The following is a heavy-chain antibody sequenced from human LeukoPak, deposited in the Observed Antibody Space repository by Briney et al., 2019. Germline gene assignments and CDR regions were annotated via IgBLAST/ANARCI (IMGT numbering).Heavy chain of an antibody. D-gene: IGHD6-13*01. J-gene: IGHJ4*02. V-gene: IGHV3-30-3*01. CDR2: ISYDGSNK. Sequence: PGGSLRLSCAASGFTFDDYAMHWVRQAPGKGLEWVAVISYDGSNKYYADSVKGRFTISRDNSKNTLYLQMNSLRAEDTAVYYCARDYIAAAGTRADYWGQGTLVTVSS. CDR3: ARDYIAAAGTRADY. CDR1: GFTFDDYA.